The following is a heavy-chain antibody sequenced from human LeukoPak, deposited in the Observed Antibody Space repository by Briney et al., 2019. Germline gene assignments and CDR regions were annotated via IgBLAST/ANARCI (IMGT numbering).Heavy chain of an antibody. CDR3: ARQSTGQLDY. J-gene: IGHJ4*02. CDR2: INAKSGDT. CDR1: GYTFTDYY. D-gene: IGHD2-8*02. V-gene: IGHV1-2*02. Sequence: GASVKVSCKASGYTFTDYYMHWVRQAPGQGLEWMGWINAKSGDTKYAQKFQARVTMTRDTSITTTYMEVSRLSSDDTAVYYCARQSTGQLDYWGQGTLVTVSS.